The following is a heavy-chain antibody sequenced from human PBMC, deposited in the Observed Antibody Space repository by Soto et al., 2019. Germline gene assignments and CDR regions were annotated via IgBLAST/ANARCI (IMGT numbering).Heavy chain of an antibody. J-gene: IGHJ5*02. Sequence: GGSLRLSCVASGFSFSNYAISWVRQGPGKGLEWVSSISGSGGGGNTSYTDSARGRFTISRDKSKNTLYLQMNSLRAEDTAVYYCAKGDRWFDPWGQGTLVTLSS. CDR3: AKGDRWFDP. CDR1: GFSFSNYA. CDR2: ISGSGGGGNT. V-gene: IGHV3-23*01.